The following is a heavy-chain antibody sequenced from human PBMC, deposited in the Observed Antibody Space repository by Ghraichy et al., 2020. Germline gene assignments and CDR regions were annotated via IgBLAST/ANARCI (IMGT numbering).Heavy chain of an antibody. V-gene: IGHV3-74*01. D-gene: IGHD2-15*01. CDR3: AREYCRGGRCFFGTGGSHFDY. J-gene: IGHJ4*02. Sequence: GSLRLSCAASGFALNNYWMHWVRQAPGKGLLWVSRIKSDGTDRTYADSVKGRFTISRDNAKNTLYLQMNSLRDEDTAVYYCAREYCRGGRCFFGTGGSHFDYWGQGILVTVSA. CDR1: GFALNNYW. CDR2: IKSDGTDR.